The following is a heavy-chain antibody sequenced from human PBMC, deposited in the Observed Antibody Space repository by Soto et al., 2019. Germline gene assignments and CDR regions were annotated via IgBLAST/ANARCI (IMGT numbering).Heavy chain of an antibody. CDR1: GFTFSSYA. CDR3: GKGNRWERGETAMPFDY. J-gene: IGHJ4*02. CDR2: ISGGGGST. D-gene: IGHD5-18*01. V-gene: IGHV3-23*01. Sequence: EVQLLESGGGLVQPGGSLRLSCTASGFTFSSYAMSWVRQAPGKGLEWVSAISGGGGSTYYADSVKGRFTISRDNSKNTLDLQMNSLRAEDTAVYYCGKGNRWERGETAMPFDYWGQGTLVTFSS.